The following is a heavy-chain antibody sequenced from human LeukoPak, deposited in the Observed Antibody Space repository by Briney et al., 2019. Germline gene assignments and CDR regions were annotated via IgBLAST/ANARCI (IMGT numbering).Heavy chain of an antibody. J-gene: IGHJ4*02. CDR3: ARRVNQWLFRYYFDY. D-gene: IGHD6-19*01. Sequence: GGSLRLSCAASGFTFSSYWMSWVRQAPGKGLEWVANIKQDGSEKYYVDSVKGRFTISRDNAKNSLYLQMNSLRAEDTAVYYCARRVNQWLFRYYFDYWGQGTLVTVSS. CDR2: IKQDGSEK. V-gene: IGHV3-7*01. CDR1: GFTFSSYW.